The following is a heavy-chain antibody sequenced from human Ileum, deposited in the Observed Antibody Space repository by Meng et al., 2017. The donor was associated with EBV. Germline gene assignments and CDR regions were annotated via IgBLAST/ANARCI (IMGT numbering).Heavy chain of an antibody. Sequence: QLQESGPGLVKPXGTLSLPCVVSGGSISSSYWWTWVRQSPGKGLEWIGEMYHSGTTNYNPSLKSRVTISMGKSNNQLSLKLNSVTAADTAVYYCATQESRDGHNPDWGQGTLGTVAS. CDR3: ATQESRDGHNPD. V-gene: IGHV4-4*02. CDR1: GGSISSSYW. D-gene: IGHD5-24*01. J-gene: IGHJ4*02. CDR2: MYHSGTT.